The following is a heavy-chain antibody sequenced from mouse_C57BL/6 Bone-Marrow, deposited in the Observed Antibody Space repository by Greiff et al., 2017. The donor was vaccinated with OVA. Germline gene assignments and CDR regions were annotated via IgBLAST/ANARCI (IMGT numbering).Heavy chain of an antibody. J-gene: IGHJ2*01. D-gene: IGHD2-4*01. CDR1: GYAFSSYW. V-gene: IGHV1-80*01. CDR2: IYPGDGDT. Sequence: VQRVESGAELVKPGASVKISCKASGYAFSSYWMNWVKQRPGKGLEWVGQIYPGDGDTNYHGKFKGKATLTADKSSSTAYMQLSSLTSEDSAVYFCARAGYDYEFDYWGQGTTLTVSS. CDR3: ARAGYDYEFDY.